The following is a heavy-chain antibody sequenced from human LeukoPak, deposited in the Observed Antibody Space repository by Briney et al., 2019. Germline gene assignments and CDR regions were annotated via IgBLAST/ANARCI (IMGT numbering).Heavy chain of an antibody. CDR2: ISGSGGST. D-gene: IGHD3-3*01. J-gene: IGHJ4*02. Sequence: GRSLRLSCAASGFTFSSYAMSWVRQAPGKGLEWVSAISGSGGSTYYADSVKGRFTISRDNSKNTLYLQMNSLRAEDTALYYCAREFGLAGPYFDYWGQGTLVTVSS. V-gene: IGHV3-23*01. CDR1: GFTFSSYA. CDR3: AREFGLAGPYFDY.